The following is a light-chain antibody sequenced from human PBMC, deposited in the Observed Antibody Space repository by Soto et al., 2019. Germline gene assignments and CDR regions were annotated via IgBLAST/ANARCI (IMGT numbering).Light chain of an antibody. J-gene: IGKJ4*01. Sequence: EIVMTQSPATLSVSPGERATLSCRASQSVSSNLAWYQQKPGQAPRLLIYGASTRATGIPARFSGSGSGTEFTLTIGSLQSEDFAVYYCQQYNNWPPLTFGGGTKVESK. CDR3: QQYNNWPPLT. V-gene: IGKV3-15*01. CDR1: QSVSSN. CDR2: GAS.